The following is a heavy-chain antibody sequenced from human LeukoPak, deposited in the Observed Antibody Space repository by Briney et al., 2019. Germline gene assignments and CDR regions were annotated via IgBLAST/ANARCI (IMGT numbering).Heavy chain of an antibody. Sequence: PGGSLRLSCAASGFGSGFTFSSYAMSWVRQAPGKGLEWVASINGRAATTYYADSVKGRFTISRDNSKNTLYLQMNSLGADDTAVYYCAKAPATGEGYYFYYMDVWGKGTTVTVSS. J-gene: IGHJ6*03. V-gene: IGHV3-23*01. CDR3: AKAPATGEGYYFYYMDV. CDR1: GFGSGFTFSSYA. D-gene: IGHD7-27*01. CDR2: INGRAATT.